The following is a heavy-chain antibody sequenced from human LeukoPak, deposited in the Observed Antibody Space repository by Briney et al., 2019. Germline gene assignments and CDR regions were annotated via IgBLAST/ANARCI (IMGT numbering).Heavy chain of an antibody. CDR2: ISYDGSNK. V-gene: IGHV3-30*04. CDR1: GFTFSSYA. D-gene: IGHD3-3*01. CDR3: ARGGGDYDFWSGPDY. Sequence: GGSLRLSCAASGFTFSSYAMHWVRQAPGKGLEWVAVISYDGSNKYYADSVKGRFTISRDNPKNTLYLQMNSLRAEDTAVYYCARGGGDYDFWSGPDYWGQGTLVTVSS. J-gene: IGHJ4*02.